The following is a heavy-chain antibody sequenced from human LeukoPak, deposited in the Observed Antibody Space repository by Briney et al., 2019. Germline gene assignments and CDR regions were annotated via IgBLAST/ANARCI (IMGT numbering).Heavy chain of an antibody. D-gene: IGHD6-6*01. CDR1: GGSISSSSYY. CDR3: ASGPYSSSPTVAY. CDR2: IYYSGST. J-gene: IGHJ4*02. V-gene: IGHV4-39*01. Sequence: SETLSLTCTVSGGSISSSSYYWGWIRQPPGKGLEWIGTIYYSGSTYYNPSLKSRVAISVDTSKNQFSLKLSPVTAADTAVYYCASGPYSSSPTVAYWGQGTLVTVSS.